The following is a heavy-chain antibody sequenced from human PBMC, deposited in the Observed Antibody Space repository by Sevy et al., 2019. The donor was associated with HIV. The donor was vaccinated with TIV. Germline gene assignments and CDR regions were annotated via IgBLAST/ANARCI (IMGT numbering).Heavy chain of an antibody. CDR2: INPNSGGT. J-gene: IGHJ6*02. CDR3: AREALRRGFRESEDYYYGMDV. CDR1: GYTFTGYY. D-gene: IGHD3-10*01. Sequence: ASVKVSCKASGYTFTGYYMHWVRQAPGQGLEWMGRINPNSGGTNYAQKFQGRVTMTRDTSISTAYMELSRLRSDDTAVYYCAREALRRGFRESEDYYYGMDVWGQGTTVTVSS. V-gene: IGHV1-2*06.